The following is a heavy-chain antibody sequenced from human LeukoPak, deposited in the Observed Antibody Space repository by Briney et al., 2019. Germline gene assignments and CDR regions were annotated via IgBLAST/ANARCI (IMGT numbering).Heavy chain of an antibody. CDR1: GGSFSGYY. Sequence: PSETLSLTCAVYGGSFSGYYWSWIRQPPGKGLEWIGEINHSGSTNYNPSLKSRVTISVDTSKNQFSLKLSSVTAADTAVYYCARVVVVAAIYYYYGMDVWGQGTTVTVSS. D-gene: IGHD2-15*01. CDR3: ARVVVVAAIYYYYGMDV. V-gene: IGHV4-34*01. J-gene: IGHJ6*02. CDR2: INHSGST.